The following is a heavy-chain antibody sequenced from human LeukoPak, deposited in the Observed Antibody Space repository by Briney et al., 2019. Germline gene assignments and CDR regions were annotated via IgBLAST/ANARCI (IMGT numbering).Heavy chain of an antibody. CDR1: GFTFSSYW. CDR3: TRGDIVVVPAAHYYYMDV. Sequence: GGSLRLSCAASGFTFSSYWMHWVRQAPGKGLVWVSRINSDGSSTSYADSVKGRFTISRDNAKNTLYLQMNSLRAEDTAVYYCTRGDIVVVPAAHYYYMDVRGKGTTVTVSS. D-gene: IGHD2-2*01. J-gene: IGHJ6*03. V-gene: IGHV3-74*01. CDR2: INSDGSST.